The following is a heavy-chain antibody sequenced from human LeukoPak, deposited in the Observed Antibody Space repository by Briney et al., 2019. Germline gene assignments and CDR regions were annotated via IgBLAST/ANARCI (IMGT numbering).Heavy chain of an antibody. Sequence: GGSLRLSCAASGFTFSSYSMNWVRQAPGKGLEWVSSISSSSYIYYADSVKGRFTISRDNAKNSLYLQMNSLRAEDTAVYYCARRRGIAVAGNAFDIWGQGTMVTVSS. J-gene: IGHJ3*02. D-gene: IGHD6-19*01. CDR2: ISSSSYI. CDR3: ARRRGIAVAGNAFDI. V-gene: IGHV3-21*01. CDR1: GFTFSSYS.